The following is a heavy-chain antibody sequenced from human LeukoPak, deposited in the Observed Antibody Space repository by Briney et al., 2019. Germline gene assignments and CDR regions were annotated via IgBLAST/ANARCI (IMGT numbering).Heavy chain of an antibody. V-gene: IGHV3-11*01. J-gene: IGHJ4*02. CDR1: GFAFSDYY. CDR3: ARGRYSSDY. Sequence: GGSLRLSCAASGFAFSDYYVNWIRRAPGKGLEWVSYISGSGSAIYYADSVKGRFTISRDNAKNSLYLQMDSLRAEDTAVYYCARGRYSSDYWGQGTLVTVSP. D-gene: IGHD3-9*01. CDR2: ISGSGSAI.